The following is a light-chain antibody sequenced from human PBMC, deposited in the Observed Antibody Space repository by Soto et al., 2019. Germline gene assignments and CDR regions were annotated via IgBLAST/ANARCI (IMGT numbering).Light chain of an antibody. CDR3: HQSYSTPT. CDR2: AAS. CDR1: QSISSY. V-gene: IGKV1-39*01. Sequence: DIQMTQSPSSLSASVGDRVTITCRASQSISSYLNWYQQKPGKAPKLLIYAASSLQSGVPSRFSGSGSGTDFTLTISSLPPEDFATYYCHQSYSTPTFGPGTKVDIK. J-gene: IGKJ3*01.